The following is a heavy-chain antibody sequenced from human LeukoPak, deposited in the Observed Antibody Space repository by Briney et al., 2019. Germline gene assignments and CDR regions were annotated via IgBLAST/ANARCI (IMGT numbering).Heavy chain of an antibody. J-gene: IGHJ1*01. CDR2: IKEDGSQK. CDR1: GFTFSDYW. CDR3: TGPREGGYFQR. V-gene: IGHV3-7*02. Sequence: GGSLRLSCAASGFTFSDYWMAWVRQAPGKGLEWVANIKEDGSQKYYVDSVKGRFTISRDNAKNSLYLQMNSLRAEDTAVYYCTGPREGGYFQRWGQGTLVTVSS. D-gene: IGHD2-8*02.